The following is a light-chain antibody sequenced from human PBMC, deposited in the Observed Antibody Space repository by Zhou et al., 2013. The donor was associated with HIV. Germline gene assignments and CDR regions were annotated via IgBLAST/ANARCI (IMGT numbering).Light chain of an antibody. CDR1: QSISGY. CDR3: QKXNSAPQT. J-gene: IGKJ1*01. V-gene: IGKV1-27*01. Sequence: DIQMTQSPSSLSASVGDTVTITCRASQSISGYLNWYQQKPGKAPMLLIYAASTLQSGVPSRFSGSGSGTDFTLTISSLQPEDVATYYCQKXNSAPQTFGQGTKVEIK. CDR2: AAS.